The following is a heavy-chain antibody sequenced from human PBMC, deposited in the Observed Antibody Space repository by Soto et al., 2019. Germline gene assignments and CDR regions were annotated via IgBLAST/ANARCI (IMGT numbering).Heavy chain of an antibody. Sequence: QLQLQESGPGLVKPSETLSLTCTVSGGSISSSTYYWGWIRQPPGKGLEWIGSIYYSGSTYYNPSLKSRVTISVDTSKNQFSLRLSSVTAADTAVYYCARHSGSAWDFDYWGQGTLVTVSS. D-gene: IGHD7-27*01. CDR2: IYYSGST. CDR1: GGSISSSTYY. J-gene: IGHJ4*02. CDR3: ARHSGSAWDFDY. V-gene: IGHV4-39*01.